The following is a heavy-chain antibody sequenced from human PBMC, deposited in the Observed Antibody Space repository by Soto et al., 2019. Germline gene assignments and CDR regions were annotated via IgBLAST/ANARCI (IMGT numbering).Heavy chain of an antibody. J-gene: IGHJ6*02. V-gene: IGHV4-31*03. Sequence: PSETLSLTCTVSGGSISSGGYYWSWIRQHPGKGLEWIGYIYYSGSTYYNPSLKSRVTISVDTSKNQFSLKLSSVTAADTAVYYCARERAAAGIIHYGMDVWGQGTTVTVSS. D-gene: IGHD6-13*01. CDR2: IYYSGST. CDR3: ARERAAAGIIHYGMDV. CDR1: GGSISSGGYY.